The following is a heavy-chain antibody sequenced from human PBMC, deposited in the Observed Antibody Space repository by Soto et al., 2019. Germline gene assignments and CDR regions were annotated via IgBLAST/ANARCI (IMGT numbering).Heavy chain of an antibody. CDR1: GGSISSNKW. J-gene: IGHJ6*02. CDR2: IYRSGST. CDR3: ARDDHIVVVPTSLGAMDV. Sequence: PSETVSLTCAVYGGSISSNKWWSWVRQPPGKGLEWIGEIYRSGSTNYNPSLKSRVTISLDKSKNQFSLKLTSVTAADSAVYYCARDDHIVVVPTSLGAMDVWGQGTTVTVSS. D-gene: IGHD2-2*01. V-gene: IGHV4-4*02.